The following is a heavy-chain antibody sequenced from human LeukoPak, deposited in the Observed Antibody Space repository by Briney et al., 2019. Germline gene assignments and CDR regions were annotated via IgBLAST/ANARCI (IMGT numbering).Heavy chain of an antibody. CDR3: ASETYYYGSGSRYNGV. Sequence: SETLSLTCTVSGGSINSSSYYWGWIRQPPGKGLEWIGSIFYSGNTYDNPSLKSRVTISVDTSKNQFSLKLTSVTAADTAVYYCASETYYYGSGSRYNGVWGKGTTVTVSS. CDR1: GGSINSSSYY. V-gene: IGHV4-39*01. J-gene: IGHJ6*04. D-gene: IGHD3-10*01. CDR2: IFYSGNT.